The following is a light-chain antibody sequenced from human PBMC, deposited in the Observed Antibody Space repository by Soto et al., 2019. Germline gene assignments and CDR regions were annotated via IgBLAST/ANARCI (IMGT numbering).Light chain of an antibody. J-gene: IGKJ1*01. CDR3: QQSYSIPWT. V-gene: IGKV1-39*01. CDR2: AAS. Sequence: DIQMTQSPSPLSASVGDRVTITCRASQSISSYLNWYQQKPGKAPKLLIYAASSLQSGVPSRFSGSGSGTDFTLTISSLQFEDFATYYCQQSYSIPWTFGQGTKVEIK. CDR1: QSISSY.